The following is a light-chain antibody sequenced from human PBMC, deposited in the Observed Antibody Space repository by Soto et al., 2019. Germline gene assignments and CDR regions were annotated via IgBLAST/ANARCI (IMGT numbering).Light chain of an antibody. CDR2: EVS. J-gene: IGLJ1*01. CDR1: SRDVGSYNL. V-gene: IGLV2-23*02. Sequence: QSVLTQPASVSGYPGHSITTSCTGTSRDVGSYNLVSWYQQHPGKAPKLMIYEVSKRPSGVSNRFSGSKSCNTASLTISGLQAEYEADYYCCSYAGSSTYVFGTRTKVTVL. CDR3: CSYAGSSTYV.